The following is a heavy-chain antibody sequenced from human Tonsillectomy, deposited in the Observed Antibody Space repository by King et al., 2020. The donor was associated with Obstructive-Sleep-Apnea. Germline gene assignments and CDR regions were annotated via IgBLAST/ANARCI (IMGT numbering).Heavy chain of an antibody. CDR1: GFTFSSYG. CDR2: ISYEGSNK. Sequence: VQLVESGGGVVQPGRSLRLSCAASGFTFSSYGMHWVRQAPGKGLEWVAVISYEGSNKYYADSVKGRFTISRDNSKNTLFLQMNSLRAEDTAVYYCAKGGWLRLLWFFDYWGQGTLVTVSS. V-gene: IGHV3-30*18. D-gene: IGHD5-12*01. CDR3: AKGGWLRLLWFFDY. J-gene: IGHJ4*02.